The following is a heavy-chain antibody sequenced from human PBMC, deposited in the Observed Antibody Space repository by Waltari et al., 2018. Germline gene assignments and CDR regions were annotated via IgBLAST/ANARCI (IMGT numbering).Heavy chain of an antibody. CDR1: GFTSRFYD. CDR2: ISVGSATI. Sequence: EVQLVESGGGLVQSGGSLRLSCATSGFTSRFYDMHWVRQAPGKVLGWLSYISVGSATIYYADSVKGRFSISRDDARNSLFLEINSLRAEDSAVYYCARAGEFRSYYYAMDVWGQGTAVSVSS. J-gene: IGHJ6*02. CDR3: ARAGEFRSYYYAMDV. D-gene: IGHD3-10*01. V-gene: IGHV3-48*03.